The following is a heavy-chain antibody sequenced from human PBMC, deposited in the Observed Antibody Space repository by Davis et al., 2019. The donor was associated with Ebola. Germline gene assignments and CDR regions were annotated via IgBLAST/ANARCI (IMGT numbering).Heavy chain of an antibody. CDR3: ARLGYYYGSGTYWYFDL. D-gene: IGHD3-10*01. CDR2: IYYSGST. J-gene: IGHJ2*01. V-gene: IGHV4-59*08. CDR1: GGSISSYY. Sequence: MPSETLSLTCTVPGGSISSYYWSWISQPPGKGLEWIGYIYYSGSTNYNPSLRSRVTISVDTSKNQISLKLTSVTAADTAVYYCARLGYYYGSGTYWYFDLWGRGTLVTVSS.